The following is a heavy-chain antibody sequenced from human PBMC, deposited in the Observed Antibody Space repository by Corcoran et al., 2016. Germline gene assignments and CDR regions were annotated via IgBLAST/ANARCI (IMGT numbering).Heavy chain of an antibody. CDR1: GFTFSSYC. CDR3: AKTTQGAFDI. J-gene: IGHJ3*02. D-gene: IGHD4-17*01. V-gene: IGHV3-30*18. Sequence: QVQLVESGGGVVQPGRSLRLSCAASGFTFSSYCMHWVRQAPGKGLEWVAVISYDGSNKYYADSVKGRFTISRDNSKNTQYLQMNSLRAEDTAEYYCAKTTQGAFDIWGQGTMVTVSS. CDR2: ISYDGSNK.